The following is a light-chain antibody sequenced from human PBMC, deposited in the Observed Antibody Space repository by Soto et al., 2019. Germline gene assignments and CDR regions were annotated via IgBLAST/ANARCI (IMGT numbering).Light chain of an antibody. CDR3: SLYTSRSTLDYV. Sequence: QSVLTQPASVSGSPGQSITISCTGTSSDVGGYNYVSWYQQHPGKAPKLMIYEVSNRPSGVSNRFSGSKSGNTASLTISGLQAEDEAEYYCSLYTSRSTLDYVFGSGTKVTVL. V-gene: IGLV2-14*01. CDR1: SSDVGGYNY. CDR2: EVS. J-gene: IGLJ1*01.